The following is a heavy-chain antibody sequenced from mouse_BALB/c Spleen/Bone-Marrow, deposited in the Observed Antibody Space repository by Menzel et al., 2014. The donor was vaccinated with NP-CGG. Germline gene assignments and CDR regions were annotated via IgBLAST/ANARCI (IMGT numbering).Heavy chain of an antibody. CDR1: GYTFXGYW. J-gene: IGHJ4*01. CDR2: ILPGSTST. V-gene: IGHV1-9*01. CDR3: ARDGYSSLAMDY. D-gene: IGHD2-3*01. Sequence: VQLQQSGAELMKPGASVKISCKTTGYTFXGYWIEWVKQRPGHGLEWIGEILPGSTSTNYNEKFKDKATFTADTSSNTAYMQLSSLTSEDSAVYYCARDGYSSLAMDYWGQGTSVTVSS.